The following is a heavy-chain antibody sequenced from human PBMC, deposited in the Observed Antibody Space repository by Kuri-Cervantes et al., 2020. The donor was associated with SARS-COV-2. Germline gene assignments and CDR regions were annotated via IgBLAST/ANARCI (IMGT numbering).Heavy chain of an antibody. CDR1: GFTFSSYS. V-gene: IGHV3-21*01. CDR3: ARGSLAARPFDY. CDR2: ISSSSSYI. J-gene: IGHJ4*02. D-gene: IGHD6-6*01. Sequence: GGSLRLSCAASGFTFSSYSMNWVRQAPGKGLEWVSSISSSSSYIYYADSVKGRFTISRDNAKNTLYLQMNSLRAEDTAVYYCARGSLAARPFDYWCQGTLVTVSS.